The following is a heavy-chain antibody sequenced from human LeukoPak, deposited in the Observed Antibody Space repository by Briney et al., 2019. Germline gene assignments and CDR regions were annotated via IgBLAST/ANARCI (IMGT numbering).Heavy chain of an antibody. Sequence: SQTLSLTCAVSGGSISSGGYYWSWIRQHQGKDREGIGYNYCSGSTYYNPSLKSRVTISVDTSKNQFSLKLSSVTAADTAVYYCARDPSSLDAFDIWGQGTMVTVSS. J-gene: IGHJ3*02. V-gene: IGHV4-31*02. CDR2: NYCSGST. CDR1: GGSISSGGYY. CDR3: ARDPSSLDAFDI.